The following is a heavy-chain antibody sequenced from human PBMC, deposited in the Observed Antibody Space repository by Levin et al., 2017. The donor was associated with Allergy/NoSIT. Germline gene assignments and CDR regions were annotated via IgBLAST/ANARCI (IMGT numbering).Heavy chain of an antibody. V-gene: IGHV3-30*18. CDR2: ISYDGSNK. CDR3: AKARDYDILTGDFSVSGMDV. Sequence: PGGSLRLSCAASGFTFSSYAMHWVRQAPGKGLDWVALISYDGSNKYYADTAKGRFTISRDNSKNTLYVQMNSLRAEDTAVYYCAKARDYDILTGDFSVSGMDVWGQGTTVTVSS. CDR1: GFTFSSYA. D-gene: IGHD3-9*01. J-gene: IGHJ6*02.